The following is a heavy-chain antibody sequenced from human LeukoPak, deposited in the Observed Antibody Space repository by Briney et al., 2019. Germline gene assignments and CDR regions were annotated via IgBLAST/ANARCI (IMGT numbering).Heavy chain of an antibody. V-gene: IGHV1-2*02. CDR2: INPNRGGT. D-gene: IGHD6-6*01. J-gene: IGHJ4*02. Sequence: ASVKVSCKASGYTFTGYYMHWVRQAPGQGLEWMGWINPNRGGTNYAQKFQGRVTMTRDTSISTAYMELSRLRSDDTAVYYCAGALGAARAFDYWGQGTLVTVSS. CDR1: GYTFTGYY. CDR3: AGALGAARAFDY.